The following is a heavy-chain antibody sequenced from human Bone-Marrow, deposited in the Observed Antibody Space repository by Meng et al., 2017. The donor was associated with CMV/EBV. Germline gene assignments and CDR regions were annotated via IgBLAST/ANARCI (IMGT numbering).Heavy chain of an antibody. J-gene: IGHJ4*02. V-gene: IGHV3-30*02. Sequence: GGSLRLSCAASGFTFSNYGIHWVRQAPGKGLEWLTFIRYDGTTKYYADSMKGRCTISRDNSKSTLYPQINSLRPDETAVYYCAKGPSRYSAFVFLDHWGQGTLVTVSS. CDR2: IRYDGTTK. CDR1: GFTFSNYG. D-gene: IGHD2-15*01. CDR3: AKGPSRYSAFVFLDH.